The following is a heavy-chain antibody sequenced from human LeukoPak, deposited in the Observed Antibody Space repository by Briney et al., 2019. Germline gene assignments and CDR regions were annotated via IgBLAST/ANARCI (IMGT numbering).Heavy chain of an antibody. CDR3: ARDSGYCSSTGCYVHYFDY. CDR2: ISSSSGYI. D-gene: IGHD2-2*01. Sequence: GGSLRLSCAASRFTFSSYWMSWVRQTPGKGLEWVSSISSSSGYINYADSVKGRFTVSRDNAKNSLYLQMNSLRAEDTAVYYCARDSGYCSSTGCYVHYFDYWGQGTLVTVSS. CDR1: RFTFSSYW. V-gene: IGHV3-21*01. J-gene: IGHJ4*02.